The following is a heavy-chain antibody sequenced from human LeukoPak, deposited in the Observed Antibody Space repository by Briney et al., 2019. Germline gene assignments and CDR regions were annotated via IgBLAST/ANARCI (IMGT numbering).Heavy chain of an antibody. CDR3: ARDNSVRDEAWWFNP. V-gene: IGHV1-18*01. CDR1: GCTFTNYG. Sequence: ASVKVSCKSSGCTFTNYGISWVRQAAGQGLEWMGWISTYNGHTNYAQKFQGRVTLTRDMSTSTDYLELSSLRSEDTAVYYCARDNSVRDEAWWFNPWGQGTLVTVSS. CDR2: ISTYNGHT. J-gene: IGHJ5*02. D-gene: IGHD5-24*01.